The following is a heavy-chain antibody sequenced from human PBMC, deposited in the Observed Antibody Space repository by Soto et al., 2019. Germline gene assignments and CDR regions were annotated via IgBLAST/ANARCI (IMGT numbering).Heavy chain of an antibody. J-gene: IGHJ6*03. V-gene: IGHV4-34*01. CDR1: GESFSGFH. CDR3: ARGRSAYYDCRNGYRYYMDV. Sequence: QEQLLQWGAGLLKPSETLSLTCTVYGESFSGFHWSWIRQPPGKGLEWIGQIDHSGSTTYNPSLRSRVTISVDPSKKHLSLNLTSVAAADTAVYFCARGRSAYYDCRNGYRYYMDVWGKGTTVTVSS. CDR2: IDHSGST. D-gene: IGHD3-3*01.